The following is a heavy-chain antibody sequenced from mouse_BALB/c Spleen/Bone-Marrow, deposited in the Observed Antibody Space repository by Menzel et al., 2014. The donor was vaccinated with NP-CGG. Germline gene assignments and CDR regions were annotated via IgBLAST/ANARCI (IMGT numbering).Heavy chain of an antibody. D-gene: IGHD2-4*01. CDR1: GYNFISYW. CDR3: ARNYDYDGGYYAMDY. CDR2: INPSTGYT. V-gene: IGHV1-7*01. J-gene: IGHJ4*01. Sequence: VQLQQSGAELAKPGASVKMSCKASGYNFISYWMHWVKQRPGQGLEWIGYINPSTGYTEYNQKFKDKATLTADKSSSKAYMQLSSLTSKDSAVYYCARNYDYDGGYYAMDYWGQGTSVTVSS.